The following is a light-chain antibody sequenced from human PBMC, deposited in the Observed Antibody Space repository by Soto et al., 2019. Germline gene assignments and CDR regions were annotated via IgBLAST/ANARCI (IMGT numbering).Light chain of an antibody. J-gene: IGLJ1*01. CDR2: SND. CDR3: AAWDDSLSGSYV. V-gene: IGLV1-44*01. CDR1: SSNIGSNT. Sequence: QSVLTQPPSASGTPGQRVTISCSGSSSNIGSNTVNWYQQLPGTAPKVLIFSNDQRPSGVPDRFSGSKSGTSASLAISGLQSEDEADYYCAAWDDSLSGSYVFGTGTKLTVL.